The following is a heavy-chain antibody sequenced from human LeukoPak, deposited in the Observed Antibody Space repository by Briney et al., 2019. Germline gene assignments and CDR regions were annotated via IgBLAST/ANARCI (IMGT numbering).Heavy chain of an antibody. V-gene: IGHV3-7*01. CDR3: AREGEAWAEYFDY. D-gene: IGHD3-16*01. Sequence: PGGSLRLSCAASGFTFSSYWMSWVRQAPGKGLEWVANIKQDGSEKYYVDSVKGRFTISRDNAKNSLYLQMNSLRAEDTAVYYCAREGEAWAEYFDYWGQGTLVTVSS. CDR2: IKQDGSEK. J-gene: IGHJ4*02. CDR1: GFTFSSYW.